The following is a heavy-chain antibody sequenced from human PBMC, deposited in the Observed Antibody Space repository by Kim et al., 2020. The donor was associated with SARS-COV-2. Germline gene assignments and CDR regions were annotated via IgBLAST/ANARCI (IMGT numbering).Heavy chain of an antibody. CDR2: IIPIFGTA. V-gene: IGHV1-69*13. CDR3: AGGGVLDTAMVSTLYYGMDV. D-gene: IGHD5-18*01. J-gene: IGHJ6*02. Sequence: SVKVSCKASGGTFSSYAISWVRQAPGQGLEWMGGIIPIFGTANYAQKFQGRVTITADESTSTAYMELSSLRSEDTAVYYCAGGGVLDTAMVSTLYYGMDVWGQGTTVTVSS. CDR1: GGTFSSYA.